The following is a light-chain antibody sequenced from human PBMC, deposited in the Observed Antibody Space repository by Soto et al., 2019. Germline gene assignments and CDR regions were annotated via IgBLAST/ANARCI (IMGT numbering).Light chain of an antibody. V-gene: IGKV3-20*01. CDR1: QSVKSSY. J-gene: IGKJ5*01. Sequence: IVLTQSPGVLSLSVWERATLSCRASQSVKSSYLAWYQQKPGQAPRLLIYDASTRATGIADRFSASGSGTDFTLTISRLEPEDFAVYYCQQYGSFSITFGQGTRLEIK. CDR3: QQYGSFSIT. CDR2: DAS.